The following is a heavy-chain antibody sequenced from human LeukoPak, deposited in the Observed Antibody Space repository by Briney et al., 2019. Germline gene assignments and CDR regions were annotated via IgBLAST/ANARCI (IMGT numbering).Heavy chain of an antibody. CDR3: ARTGLGAVDAFDI. Sequence: ASVKVSCKASGYTFTGYYMYWVRQAPGQGLEWMGWINPSGGSTSYAQKFQGRVTMTRDMSTSTVYMELSSLRSEDTAVYYCARTGLGAVDAFDIWGQGTMVTVSS. CDR2: INPSGGST. D-gene: IGHD3-16*01. J-gene: IGHJ3*02. V-gene: IGHV1-46*01. CDR1: GYTFTGYY.